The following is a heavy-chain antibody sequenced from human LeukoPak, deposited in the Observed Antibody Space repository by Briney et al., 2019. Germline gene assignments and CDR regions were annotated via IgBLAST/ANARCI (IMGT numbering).Heavy chain of an antibody. CDR1: GFTFSDYY. D-gene: IGHD3-16*01. V-gene: IGHV3-11*01. J-gene: IGHJ4*02. CDR2: ISSSGSTI. CDR3: AKIMTPAGRDFDY. Sequence: GGSLRLSCAASGFTFSDYYMSWIRQAPGKGLEWVSYISSSGSTIYYADSVKGRFTISRDNAKNSLYLQMNSLRAEDTAVYYCAKIMTPAGRDFDYWGQGTLVTVSS.